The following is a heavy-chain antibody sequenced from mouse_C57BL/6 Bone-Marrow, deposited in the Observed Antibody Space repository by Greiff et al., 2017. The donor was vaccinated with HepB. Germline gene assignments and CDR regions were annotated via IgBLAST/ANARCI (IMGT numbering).Heavy chain of an antibody. J-gene: IGHJ4*01. Sequence: QVQLQQPGAELVKPGASVKLSCKASGYTFTSYWMQWVKQRPGQGLEWIGEIDPSDSYTNYNQKFKGKATLTVDTSSSTAYMQLSSLTSEDSAVYYCARGRDYDDETYAMDYWGQGTSVTVSS. CDR1: GYTFTSYW. CDR2: IDPSDSYT. CDR3: ARGRDYDDETYAMDY. D-gene: IGHD2-4*01. V-gene: IGHV1-50*01.